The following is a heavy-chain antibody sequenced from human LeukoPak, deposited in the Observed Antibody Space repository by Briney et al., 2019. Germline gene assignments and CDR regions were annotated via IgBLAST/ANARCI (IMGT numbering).Heavy chain of an antibody. Sequence: GGSLRLSCAASGFTFSSYGMHWVRQAPGKGLEWVAFIRYDGSNKYYADSVKGRFTISRDNSKHTLFLQMNSLRAEDTAVFYCAKDRASYSSSRSFDYWSQGTLVTVSS. CDR2: IRYDGSNK. CDR3: AKDRASYSSSRSFDY. J-gene: IGHJ4*02. D-gene: IGHD6-13*01. CDR1: GFTFSSYG. V-gene: IGHV3-30*02.